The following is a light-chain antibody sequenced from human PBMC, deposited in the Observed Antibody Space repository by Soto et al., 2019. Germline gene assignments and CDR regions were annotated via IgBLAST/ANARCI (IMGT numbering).Light chain of an antibody. Sequence: PGERATLSCRASQSVSNYLAWYQQKPGQAPRLLIYDASNRATGIPARFSGGGSGTDFTLIISSLEPEDFAVYYCQQYNNWPPVFGPGTKVDIK. CDR3: QQYNNWPPV. J-gene: IGKJ3*01. CDR2: DAS. CDR1: QSVSNY. V-gene: IGKV3-11*01.